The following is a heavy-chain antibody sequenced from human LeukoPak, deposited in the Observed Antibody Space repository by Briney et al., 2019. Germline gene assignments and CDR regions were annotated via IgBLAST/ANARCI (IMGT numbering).Heavy chain of an antibody. CDR3: ARDASPMIVEDAEGP. V-gene: IGHV3-48*03. CDR1: GFTFSSYE. D-gene: IGHD3-22*01. Sequence: SGGSLRLSCAASGFTFSSYEMNWVRQAPGKGLEWVSYISSSGSTIYYADSVKGRFTISRDNAKNSLYLQMNSLRAEDTAVYYCARDASPMIVEDAEGPWGQGTLVTVSS. J-gene: IGHJ4*02. CDR2: ISSSGSTI.